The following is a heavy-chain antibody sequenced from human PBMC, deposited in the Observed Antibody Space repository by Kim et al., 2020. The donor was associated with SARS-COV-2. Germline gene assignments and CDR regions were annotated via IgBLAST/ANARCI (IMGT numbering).Heavy chain of an antibody. J-gene: IGHJ4*02. CDR3: VGGDDY. V-gene: IGHV3-9*01. Sequence: GGSLRLSCAASGFTFDDYAMHWVRQAPGKGLEWVSGISWNSGSIGYADSVKGRFTISRDNAKNSLYLQMNSLRAEDTALYYCVGGDDYWGQGTLVTVSS. D-gene: IGHD3-16*01. CDR2: ISWNSGSI. CDR1: GFTFDDYA.